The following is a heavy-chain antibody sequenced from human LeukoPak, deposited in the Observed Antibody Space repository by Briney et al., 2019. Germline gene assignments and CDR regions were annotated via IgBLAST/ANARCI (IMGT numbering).Heavy chain of an antibody. V-gene: IGHV4-38-2*01. CDR1: GYSISRGYD. J-gene: IGHJ4*02. Sequence: PSQTPSPTCAVSGYSISRGYDGGWIRQPPGKGLGWIGSIYHSGGTYYNPSLKSRVTISVDTSKSQFSLKLSSVTAADTAVYYCARGRAVAGSGGNWGQGTRVTVSS. CDR2: IYHSGGT. D-gene: IGHD6-19*01. CDR3: ARGRAVAGSGGN.